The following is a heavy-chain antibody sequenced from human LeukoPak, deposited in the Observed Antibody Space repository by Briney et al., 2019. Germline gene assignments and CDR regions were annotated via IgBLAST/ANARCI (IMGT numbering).Heavy chain of an antibody. CDR2: INPNSGGT. V-gene: IGHV1-2*02. D-gene: IGHD3-10*01. CDR3: ARDITMVRGVIIYFDY. Sequence: ASVKVSCKASGYTFTGYYMHWVRQAPGQGLEWMGWINPNSGGTNYAQKFQGRVTVTRDTSISTAYMELSRLRSDDTAVYYCARDITMVRGVIIYFDYWGQGTLVTVSS. CDR1: GYTFTGYY. J-gene: IGHJ4*02.